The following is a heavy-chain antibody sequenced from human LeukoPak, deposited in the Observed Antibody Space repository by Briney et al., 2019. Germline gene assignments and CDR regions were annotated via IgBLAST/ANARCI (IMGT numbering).Heavy chain of an antibody. Sequence: GGSLRLSCAASGFTFSDYYMSWIRQAPGKGLEWVSYISSSGSTIYYADSVKGRFTISRDNAKNSLYLQMNSLRAEDTAVYYCARDPSRPYCSGGSCYSSKLSFYYWGQGTLVTVSS. D-gene: IGHD2-15*01. CDR1: GFTFSDYY. J-gene: IGHJ4*02. V-gene: IGHV3-11*04. CDR3: ARDPSRPYCSGGSCYSSKLSFYY. CDR2: ISSSGSTI.